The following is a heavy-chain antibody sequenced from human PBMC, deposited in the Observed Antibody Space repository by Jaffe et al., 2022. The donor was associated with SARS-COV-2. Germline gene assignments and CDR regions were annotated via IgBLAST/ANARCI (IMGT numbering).Heavy chain of an antibody. CDR2: ISWNSGSI. CDR3: AKDMGGLLTGYFHDAFDI. V-gene: IGHV3-9*01. CDR1: GFTFDDYA. Sequence: EVQLVESGGGLVQPGRSLRLSCAASGFTFDDYAMHWVRQAPGKGLEWVSGISWNSGSIGYADSVKGRFTISRDNAKNSLYLQMNSLRAEDTALYYCAKDMGGLLTGYFHDAFDIWGQGTMVTVSS. D-gene: IGHD3-9*01. J-gene: IGHJ3*02.